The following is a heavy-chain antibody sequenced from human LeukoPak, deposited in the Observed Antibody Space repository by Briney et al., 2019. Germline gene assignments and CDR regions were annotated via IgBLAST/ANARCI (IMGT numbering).Heavy chain of an antibody. CDR3: ASSGSYGGPVYYFDY. CDR1: GFTFSDYY. CDR2: ISSSGGTI. Sequence: GGSLRLSCAASGFTFSDYYMSWIRQAPGKGLEWVSYISSSGGTIYYADSVKGRFTISRDNAKYSLYLQMNSLRAEDTAVYYCASSGSYGGPVYYFDYWGQGTLVTVSS. D-gene: IGHD1-26*01. J-gene: IGHJ4*02. V-gene: IGHV3-11*01.